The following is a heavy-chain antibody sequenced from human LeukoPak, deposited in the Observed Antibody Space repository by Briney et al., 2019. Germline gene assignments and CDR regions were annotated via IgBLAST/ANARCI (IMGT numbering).Heavy chain of an antibody. CDR2: INPSSGST. CDR3: ARVAGWLQPDYYFDY. CDR1: GYTFNSYY. V-gene: IGHV1-46*02. D-gene: IGHD5-24*01. J-gene: IGHJ4*02. Sequence: ASVKVSCKASGYTFNSYYMHWVRQAPAQGLEWMGIINPSSGSTSYAQKFQGRVTMARDTSTTTVYMELSSLRSEDTAVYYCARVAGWLQPDYYFDYWGQGTLVTVSS.